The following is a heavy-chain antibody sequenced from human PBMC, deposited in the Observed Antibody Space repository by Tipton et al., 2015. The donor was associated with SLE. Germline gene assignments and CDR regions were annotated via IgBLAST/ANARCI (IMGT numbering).Heavy chain of an antibody. CDR1: GGSISSSSYY. D-gene: IGHD2-15*01. Sequence: LRLSCTVSGGSISSSSYYWGWIRQPPGKGLEWIGGIYYSGTTYYNPSLKSRVTISVHTSTDQFSLNLSSVTAADTAVYFCARAEGSWDAFDIWGQGTMVTVSS. V-gene: IGHV4-39*07. J-gene: IGHJ3*02. CDR2: IYYSGTT. CDR3: ARAEGSWDAFDI.